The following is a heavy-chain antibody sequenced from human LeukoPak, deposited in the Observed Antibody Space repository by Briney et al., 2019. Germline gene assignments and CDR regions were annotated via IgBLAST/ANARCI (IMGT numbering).Heavy chain of an antibody. J-gene: IGHJ4*02. D-gene: IGHD1-26*01. CDR1: GFTFSSYA. V-gene: IGHV3-23*01. CDR3: AKLLVEWELLPDFDY. Sequence: GGSLGLSCAASGFTFSSYAMSWVRQAPGKGLEWVSAISGSGGSTYYADSVKGRFTISRDNSKNTLYLQMNSLRAEDTAVYYCAKLLVEWELLPDFDYWGQGTLVTVSS. CDR2: ISGSGGST.